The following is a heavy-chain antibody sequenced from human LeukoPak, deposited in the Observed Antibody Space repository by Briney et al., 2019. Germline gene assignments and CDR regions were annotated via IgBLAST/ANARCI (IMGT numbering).Heavy chain of an antibody. CDR1: GGTFSCYA. D-gene: IGHD1-26*01. J-gene: IGHJ1*01. Sequence: ASVKVSCKASGGTFSCYAISRVRQAPGQGLEWMGGIIPIFGTANYAQKFQGRVTITADESTSTAYMELSSLRSEDTAVYYCASVGEWEPEYFQHWGQGTLVTVSS. CDR3: ASVGEWEPEYFQH. V-gene: IGHV1-69*13. CDR2: IIPIFGTA.